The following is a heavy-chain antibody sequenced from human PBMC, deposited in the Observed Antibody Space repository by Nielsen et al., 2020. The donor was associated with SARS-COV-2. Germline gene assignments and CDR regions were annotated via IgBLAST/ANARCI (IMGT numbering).Heavy chain of an antibody. CDR2: IYTSGST. D-gene: IGHD3-3*01. Sequence: SETLSLTCTVSGGSIRSGSYYWSWIRQPAGKGLEWIGRIYTSGSTNYNPSLKSRVTISIDTSKNQFSLKLTSVTAADTAVYYCARGSDEGLALWGQGTLVTVSS. CDR1: GGSIRSGSYY. V-gene: IGHV4-61*02. CDR3: ARGSDEGLAL. J-gene: IGHJ4*02.